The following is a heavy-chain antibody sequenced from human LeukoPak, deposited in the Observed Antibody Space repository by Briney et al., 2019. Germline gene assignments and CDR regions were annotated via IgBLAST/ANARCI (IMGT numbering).Heavy chain of an antibody. CDR2: IYYSGST. J-gene: IGHJ4*02. Sequence: SETLSLTCTVSGGSISSGGYSWSWIRQPPGKGLEWIGYIYYSGSTYYNTSLKSRVTISVDTSKNQFSLKLSSVTAADTAVYYCARAAGTTPFDYWGQGTLVTVSS. CDR3: ARAAGTTPFDY. V-gene: IGHV4-31*03. D-gene: IGHD1-7*01. CDR1: GGSISSGGYS.